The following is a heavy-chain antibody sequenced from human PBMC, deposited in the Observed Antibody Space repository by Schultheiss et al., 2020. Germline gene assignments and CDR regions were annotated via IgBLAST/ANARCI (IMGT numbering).Heavy chain of an antibody. CDR2: ISSSSSYI. V-gene: IGHV3-21*01. J-gene: IGHJ4*02. CDR3: ARGQGWLQFGRLDY. Sequence: ESLKIACAASGFTFSSYSMNWVRQAPGKGLEWVSSISSSSSYIYYADSVKGRFTISRDNAKNSLYLQMNSLRAEDTAVYYCARGQGWLQFGRLDYWGQGTLVTVSS. CDR1: GFTFSSYS. D-gene: IGHD5-24*01.